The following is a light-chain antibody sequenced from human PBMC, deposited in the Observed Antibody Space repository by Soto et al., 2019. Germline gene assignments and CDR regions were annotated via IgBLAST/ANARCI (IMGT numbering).Light chain of an antibody. J-gene: IGKJ4*01. CDR3: QHRSNWPLT. Sequence: EVVMTQSPASLSASPGERVTLSCRASQNIRSSLAWYQPRPGQAPRLLIYYASTRATGIPARFSGSGSGTDLTLTISSLEPEDFAVYYCQHRSNWPLTFGGGTKV. CDR1: QNIRSS. CDR2: YAS. V-gene: IGKV3-11*01.